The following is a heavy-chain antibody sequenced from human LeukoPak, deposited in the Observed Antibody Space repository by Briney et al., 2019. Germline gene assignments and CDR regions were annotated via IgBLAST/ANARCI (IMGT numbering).Heavy chain of an antibody. V-gene: IGHV4-34*01. CDR3: GREDIVVVPAAGVAYNSFDP. Sequence: SETLSLTCAVYGGAFSGYYWSWIRQPPGKGLEWIGEINHSGSTNYNPSLKSRVTISVETCKNQFSLKRSAVSAADTGVYYSGREDIVVVPAAGVAYNSFDPWGQGTLVTVSS. CDR1: GGAFSGYY. CDR2: INHSGST. D-gene: IGHD2-2*01. J-gene: IGHJ5*02.